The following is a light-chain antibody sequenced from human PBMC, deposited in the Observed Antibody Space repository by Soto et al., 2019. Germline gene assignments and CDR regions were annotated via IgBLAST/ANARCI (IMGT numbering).Light chain of an antibody. CDR1: SSNIGGNT. CDR2: NDR. CDR3: ATWDASLSLLYV. V-gene: IGLV1-44*01. Sequence: QSVLTQPPSASGTPGQRVTISCSGSSSNIGGNTVNWYQQLPGTAPRLLFYNDRQRPSGVPDRFSASKSGTTASLAIGGLQSEDEGDYYCATWDASLSLLYVFGTGTKVTVL. J-gene: IGLJ1*01.